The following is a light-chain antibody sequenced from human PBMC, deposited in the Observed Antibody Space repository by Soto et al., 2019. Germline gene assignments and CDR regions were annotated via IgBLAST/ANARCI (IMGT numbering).Light chain of an antibody. CDR1: ERVLHNSNSKNY. CDR2: WAA. CDR3: QQYYSSPTWT. Sequence: DIVITQSPDSLAVSLRESSTITCPSSERVLHNSNSKNYLAWYQQKPGQPPKLLIYWAATRESGVPDRFSGSGSGTDFTLTISSLQAEDVAVYHCQQYYSSPTWTFGQGTKVDIK. J-gene: IGKJ1*01. V-gene: IGKV4-1*01.